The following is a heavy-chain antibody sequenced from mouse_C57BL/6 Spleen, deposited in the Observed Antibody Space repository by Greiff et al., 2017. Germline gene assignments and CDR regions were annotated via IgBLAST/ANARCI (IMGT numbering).Heavy chain of an antibody. CDR2: IYPGSGST. D-gene: IGHD1-1*01. CDR1: GYTFTSYW. V-gene: IGHV1-55*01. Sequence: QVQLQQPGAELVKPGASVKMPCKASGYTFTSYWITWVKQRPGQGLEWIGDIYPGSGSTNYNEKFKSKATLTVDTSSSTAYMQLSSLTSEDSAVYYCARRYGSSAWFAYWGQGTLVTVSA. J-gene: IGHJ3*01. CDR3: ARRYGSSAWFAY.